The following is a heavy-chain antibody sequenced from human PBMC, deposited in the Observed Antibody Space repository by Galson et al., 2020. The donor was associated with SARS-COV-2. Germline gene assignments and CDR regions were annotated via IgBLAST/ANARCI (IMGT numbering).Heavy chain of an antibody. Sequence: SETLSLICNVSGYSISGGYYWGWIRQAPGKGLEWIGSIYHSGDTYVNPSLKSRVTISVDTSTNQISLKLNSVTAADTAVYFCARDPFLATGSDPTNSSDYGMDFWGQGTTVIVSS. J-gene: IGHJ6*02. CDR3: ARDPFLATGSDPTNSSDYGMDF. D-gene: IGHD1-1*01. V-gene: IGHV4-38-2*02. CDR2: IYHSGDT. CDR1: GYSISGGYY.